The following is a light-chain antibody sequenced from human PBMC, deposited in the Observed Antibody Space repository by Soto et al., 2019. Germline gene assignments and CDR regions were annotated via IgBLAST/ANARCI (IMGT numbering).Light chain of an antibody. CDR3: NSYRTVSTYV. CDR2: DVS. J-gene: IGLJ1*01. Sequence: QSALTQPASVSGSPGXXITISCTXXXXDIGGYNFVSWYQHHPGKAPKLLFHDVSNRSSGVSRRFSGSKSGNTASLTISGLQAEDEADYYCNSYRTVSTYVFGTGTKVTVL. V-gene: IGLV2-14*03. CDR1: XXDIGGYNF.